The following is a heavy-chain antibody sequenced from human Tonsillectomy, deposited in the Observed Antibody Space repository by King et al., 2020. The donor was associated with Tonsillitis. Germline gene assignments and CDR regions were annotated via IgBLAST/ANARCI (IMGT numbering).Heavy chain of an antibody. Sequence: VQLVESGGGVVQPGGSLRLSCAASGFTFSRFGMHWVRQAPGKGLGWVPFIRSDGSNTYYTDSVKGRFTISRDNSKNTLYFQMNSLTVEDSAVYDWANSLGMATLDKWGQGTLVTVSS. CDR2: IRSDGSNT. D-gene: IGHD5-24*01. V-gene: IGHV3-30*02. CDR1: GFTFSRFG. J-gene: IGHJ4*02. CDR3: ANSLGMATLDK.